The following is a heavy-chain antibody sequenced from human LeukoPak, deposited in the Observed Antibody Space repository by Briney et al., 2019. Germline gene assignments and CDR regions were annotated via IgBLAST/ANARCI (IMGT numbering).Heavy chain of an antibody. Sequence: SETLSLTCAVYGGSFSGYYWSWIRQPPGKGLEWIGEINHSGSTNYNPSLKSRVTISVDTSKNQFSLKLSSVTAADTAVYYCARVITSSGWYKIRYYYYKDVWGKGTTVTVSS. J-gene: IGHJ6*03. CDR3: ARVITSSGWYKIRYYYYKDV. V-gene: IGHV4-34*01. CDR2: INHSGST. CDR1: GGSFSGYY. D-gene: IGHD6-19*01.